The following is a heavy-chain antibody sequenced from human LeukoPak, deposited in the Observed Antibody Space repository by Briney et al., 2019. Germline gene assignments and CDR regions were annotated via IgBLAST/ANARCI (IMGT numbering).Heavy chain of an antibody. D-gene: IGHD1-1*01. CDR3: AKATEYNWNDGSGREFDY. V-gene: IGHV3-23*01. CDR1: GFTFSSYA. CDR2: ISSSSGST. Sequence: GGSLRLSCSASGFTFSSYAMTWVRQAPGEGLEWVSLISSSSGSTYYADSVKGRFTISRDNSKNTLYLQMNRLRADDTAIYYCAKATEYNWNDGSGREFDYWGQGTPVTVSS. J-gene: IGHJ4*02.